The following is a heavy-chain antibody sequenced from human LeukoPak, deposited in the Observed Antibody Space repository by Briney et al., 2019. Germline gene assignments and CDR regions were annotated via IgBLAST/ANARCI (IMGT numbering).Heavy chain of an antibody. CDR1: GYTFSDYD. V-gene: IGHV1-8*01. CDR2: MKPKSGNT. CDR3: ATELITIFGVVNWIDP. J-gene: IGHJ5*02. Sequence: ASVKVSCKASGYTFSDYDINWFRQATGQGPEWMGWMKPKSGNTGYAQKFQGRVTMTEDTSTDTAYMELSSLRSEDTAVYYCATELITIFGVVNWIDPWGQGTLVTVSS. D-gene: IGHD3-3*01.